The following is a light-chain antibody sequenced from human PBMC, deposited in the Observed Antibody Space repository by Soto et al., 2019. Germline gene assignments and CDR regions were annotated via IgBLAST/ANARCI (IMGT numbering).Light chain of an antibody. J-gene: IGLJ1*01. CDR3: SSYTSSSTPLYV. V-gene: IGLV2-14*01. CDR1: SSDVGGYNY. CDR2: DVS. Sequence: QSVLTQPASVSGSPGQSITISCTGTSSDVGGYNYVSWYQQHPGKAPKLMIYDVSYRPSGVSNRFSGSKSGNTASLTISGLQAEDEADYYCSSYTSSSTPLYVFGTGTQLTVL.